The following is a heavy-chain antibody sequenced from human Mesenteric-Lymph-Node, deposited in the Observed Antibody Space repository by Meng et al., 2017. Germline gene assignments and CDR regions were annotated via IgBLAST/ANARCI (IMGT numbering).Heavy chain of an antibody. V-gene: IGHV1-2*02. J-gene: IGHJ4*02. Sequence: SVKVSCKASGYTFTGYDMHWVRQAPGQGLEWMGWINPNSGGTNYAQKFQGRVTMTRDTSISTAYMELSRLRSDDTAVYYCARDLSVGATSYFDYWGQGTLVTVSS. D-gene: IGHD1-26*01. CDR1: GYTFTGYD. CDR2: INPNSGGT. CDR3: ARDLSVGATSYFDY.